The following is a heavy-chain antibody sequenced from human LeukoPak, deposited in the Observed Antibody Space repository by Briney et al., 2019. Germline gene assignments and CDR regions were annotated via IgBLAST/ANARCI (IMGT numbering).Heavy chain of an antibody. D-gene: IGHD6-13*01. J-gene: IGHJ3*02. V-gene: IGHV3-23*01. Sequence: GGSLRLSCAASGFTFSNYWMSCVRQAPGNGLEWVSAISGSVGSTYYADSVKGRFTISRDNSKNTLYLQMNSLRAEDTAVYYCAKVKGQQLGDAFDIWGQGTMVTVSS. CDR2: ISGSVGST. CDR3: AKVKGQQLGDAFDI. CDR1: GFTFSNYW.